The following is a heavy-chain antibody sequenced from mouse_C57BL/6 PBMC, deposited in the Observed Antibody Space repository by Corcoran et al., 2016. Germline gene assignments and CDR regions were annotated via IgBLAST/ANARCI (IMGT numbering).Heavy chain of an antibody. V-gene: IGHV1-26*01. Sequence: EVQLQQSGPELVKPGASVKISCKASGYTFTDYYMNWVKQSHGKSLEWIGDINPNNGGTSYNQKFKGKATLTVDKSSSTTYMELRSLTSEDSAVYYCARPYYDYDGAWFAYWGQGTLVNVSA. CDR2: INPNNGGT. CDR3: ARPYYDYDGAWFAY. CDR1: GYTFTDYY. D-gene: IGHD2-4*01. J-gene: IGHJ3*01.